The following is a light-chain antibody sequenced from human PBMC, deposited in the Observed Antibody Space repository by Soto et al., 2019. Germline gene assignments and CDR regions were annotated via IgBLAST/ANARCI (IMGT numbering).Light chain of an antibody. CDR2: KVS. J-gene: IGKJ2*01. CDR1: QSLISSDGDTY. Sequence: DVVMTQSPLSLPVALGQPASISCRSSQSLISSDGDTYLNWFQQRPGQSPGRLIYKVSNRDSGVPDRFSGSGSGTDFTLKISRVEAEDVGIYYCMQGAHWPYTFGQGTKLEIK. V-gene: IGKV2-30*01. CDR3: MQGAHWPYT.